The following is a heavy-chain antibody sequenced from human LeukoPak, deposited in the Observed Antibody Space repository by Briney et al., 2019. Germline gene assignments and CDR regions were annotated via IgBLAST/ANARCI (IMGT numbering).Heavy chain of an antibody. D-gene: IGHD3-22*01. V-gene: IGHV4-34*08. J-gene: IGHJ4*02. CDR1: GFTFSDYY. CDR3: ALRDSSGYYPDY. CDR2: INHSGST. Sequence: PGGSLRLSCAASGFTFSDYYMSWIRQPPGKGLEWIGEINHSGSTNYNPSLKSRVTISVDTSKNQFSLKLSSVTAADTAVYYCALRDSSGYYPDYWGQGTLVTVSS.